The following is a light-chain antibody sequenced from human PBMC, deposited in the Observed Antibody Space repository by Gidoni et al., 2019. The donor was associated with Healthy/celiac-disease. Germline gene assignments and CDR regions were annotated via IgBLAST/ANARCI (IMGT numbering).Light chain of an antibody. CDR2: AGS. CDR3: CSYAGSSTFGV. CDR1: SSDVWSYNL. V-gene: IGLV2-23*03. J-gene: IGLJ2*01. Sequence: QSALTQPASVSGSPRQSITLSCTGNSSDVWSYNLVSWYQQHPGKATKRMIYAGSKRPSGVSNRFSGSKSGNTASLTISGLQTEAEADYYCCSYAGSSTFGVFGGGTKLTVL.